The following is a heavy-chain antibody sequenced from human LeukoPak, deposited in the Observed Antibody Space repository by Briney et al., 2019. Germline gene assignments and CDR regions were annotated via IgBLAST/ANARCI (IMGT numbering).Heavy chain of an antibody. CDR3: ARDNWIEAHYFDY. D-gene: IGHD1-20*01. CDR1: GFTFSRYG. J-gene: IGHJ4*02. V-gene: IGHV3-74*01. Sequence: GGSLRLSCAAAGFTFSRYGMHWVRQAPGKGLVWVSHVKTDGRTTHYADSVKGRFTTSRDNAKNTLYLQMNSLRAEDTAVYYCARDNWIEAHYFDYWGQGTLVTVSS. CDR2: VKTDGRTT.